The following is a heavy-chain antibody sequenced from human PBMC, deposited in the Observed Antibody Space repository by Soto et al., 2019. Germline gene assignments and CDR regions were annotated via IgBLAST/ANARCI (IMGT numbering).Heavy chain of an antibody. CDR2: ISAYNGNT. J-gene: IGHJ4*02. CDR3: ARDSSVVSGYSYGEFDY. Sequence: GASVKVSCKASGYTFTSYGISWVRQAPGQGLEWMGWISAYNGNTNYAQKLQGRVTVTTDTSTSTAYMELRSLRSDDTAVYYCARDSSVVSGYSYGEFDYWGQGTLVTVSS. D-gene: IGHD5-18*01. CDR1: GYTFTSYG. V-gene: IGHV1-18*01.